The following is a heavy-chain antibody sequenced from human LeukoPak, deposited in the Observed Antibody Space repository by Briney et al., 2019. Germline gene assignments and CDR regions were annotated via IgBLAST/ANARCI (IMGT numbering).Heavy chain of an antibody. V-gene: IGHV4-59*01. Sequence: PSETLSLTCTVSGGSISSYYWSWIRQPPGKGLEWIGYIYYSGSTNCNPSLKSRVTISVDTSKNQFSLKLSSVTAADTAVYYCARDTMVRGVDYWGQGTLVTVSS. CDR2: IYYSGST. J-gene: IGHJ4*02. CDR1: GGSISSYY. D-gene: IGHD3-10*01. CDR3: ARDTMVRGVDY.